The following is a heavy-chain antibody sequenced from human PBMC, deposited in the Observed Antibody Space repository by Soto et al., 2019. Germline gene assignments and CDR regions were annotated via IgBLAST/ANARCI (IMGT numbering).Heavy chain of an antibody. Sequence: QITLKESGPTLVKPTQTLTLTCTFSGFSLSTSGVGVGWIRQPPGKALEWLALIYWDDDKRYSPSLKSRLTITKDTSKNQVVLTMTNMDPVDTATYYCAPSSNLYYYGSGSYSGFFDPWGQGTLVTVSS. CDR2: IYWDDDK. CDR1: GFSLSTSGVG. D-gene: IGHD3-10*01. CDR3: APSSNLYYYGSGSYSGFFDP. V-gene: IGHV2-5*02. J-gene: IGHJ5*02.